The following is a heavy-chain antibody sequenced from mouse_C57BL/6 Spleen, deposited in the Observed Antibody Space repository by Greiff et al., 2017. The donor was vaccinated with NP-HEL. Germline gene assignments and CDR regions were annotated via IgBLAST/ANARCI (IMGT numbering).Heavy chain of an antibody. CDR2: LDPENGDT. D-gene: IGHD1-1*01. V-gene: IGHV14-4*01. CDR1: GFNIKDDY. Sequence: EVQLQQSGAELVRPGDSVKLSCTASGFNIKDDYMHWVKQRPEQGLEWIGWLDPENGDTEYASKFQGKATITADTSSNTAYLQLSSLTSEDTAVYYCTTDSYGYFDYWGQGTTLTVSS. J-gene: IGHJ2*01. CDR3: TTDSYGYFDY.